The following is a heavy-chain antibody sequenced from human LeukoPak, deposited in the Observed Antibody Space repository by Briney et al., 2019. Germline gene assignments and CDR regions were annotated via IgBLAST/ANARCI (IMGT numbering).Heavy chain of an antibody. D-gene: IGHD1-26*01. CDR1: GGSISSSSYY. J-gene: IGHJ4*02. Sequence: SETLSLTCAVSGGSISSSSYYWGWIRQPPGKGLEWIGTIHDSGSTYYNPSLKSRVTISVDTSKNQFSLKLRSVTAADTAVYYCARQWPTAFDYWGQGTLVTVSS. CDR3: ARQWPTAFDY. V-gene: IGHV4-39*01. CDR2: IHDSGST.